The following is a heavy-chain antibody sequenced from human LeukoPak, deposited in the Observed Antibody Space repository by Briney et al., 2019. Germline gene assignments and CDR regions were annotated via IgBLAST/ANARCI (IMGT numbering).Heavy chain of an antibody. CDR3: ARGESGAPNWYFDL. V-gene: IGHV1-69*13. J-gene: IGHJ2*01. CDR1: GGTFSSYA. Sequence: ASVKVSCKASGGTFSSYAISWVRQAPGQGLEWMGGIIPIFGTANYAQKFQGRVTITADESTSTAYMELSSLRSGDTAVYYCARGESGAPNWYFDLWGRGTLVTVSS. CDR2: IIPIFGTA. D-gene: IGHD2/OR15-2a*01.